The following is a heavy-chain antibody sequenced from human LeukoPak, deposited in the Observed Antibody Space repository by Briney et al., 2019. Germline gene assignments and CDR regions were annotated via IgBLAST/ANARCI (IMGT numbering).Heavy chain of an antibody. CDR2: IYYSGST. D-gene: IGHD4-4*01. Sequence: SETLCLTCTVSGGSISSYYWSWIRQPPGKGLEWIGYIYYSGSTNYNPSLKSRVTISVDTSKNQFSLKLSSVTAADTAVYYCARHAQLTKSKEYFDYWGQGTLVTVSS. CDR3: ARHAQLTKSKEYFDY. CDR1: GGSISSYY. J-gene: IGHJ4*02. V-gene: IGHV4-59*08.